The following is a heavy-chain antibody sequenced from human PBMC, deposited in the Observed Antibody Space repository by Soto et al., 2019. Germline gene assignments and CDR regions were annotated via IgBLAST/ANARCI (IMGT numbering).Heavy chain of an antibody. Sequence: SVKVSCKASGFTFTSSAMQWVRQARGQRLEWIGWIVVGSGNTNYAQKFQERGTITRDMSTSTAYMELSSLRSEDTAVYYCAAEGTVTTGMDVWGQGTTVTVSS. J-gene: IGHJ6*02. CDR2: IVVGSGNT. CDR3: AAEGTVTTGMDV. V-gene: IGHV1-58*02. CDR1: GFTFTSSA. D-gene: IGHD4-17*01.